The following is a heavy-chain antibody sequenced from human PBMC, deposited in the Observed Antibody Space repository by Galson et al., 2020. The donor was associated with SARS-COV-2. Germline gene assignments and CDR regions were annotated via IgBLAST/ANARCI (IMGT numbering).Heavy chain of an antibody. CDR1: GASISTYY. Sequence: SQTLSLTCTVSGASISTYYWNWIRQPPGKGLEWIGCFYYTGSTNYSPSLKSQVTMSIDTSKSQFSLNLTSVTAADTAVYFCARGSGLLRKGWFDPWGQGTLVTVSS. J-gene: IGHJ5*02. CDR3: ARGSGLLRKGWFDP. D-gene: IGHD2-15*01. V-gene: IGHV4-59*01. CDR2: FYYTGST.